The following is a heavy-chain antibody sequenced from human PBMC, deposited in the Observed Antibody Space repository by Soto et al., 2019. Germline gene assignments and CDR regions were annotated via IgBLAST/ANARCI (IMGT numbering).Heavy chain of an antibody. CDR1: GGSISSYY. CDR3: ARVGYSYGYWDFDY. Sequence: ETLSLTCTVSGGSISSYYWSWIRQPPGKGLEWIGYIYYSGSTNYNPSLKSRVTISVDTSKNQFSLKLSSVTAADTAVYYCARVGYSYGYWDFDYWGQGTLVTVSS. D-gene: IGHD5-18*01. CDR2: IYYSGST. J-gene: IGHJ4*02. V-gene: IGHV4-59*01.